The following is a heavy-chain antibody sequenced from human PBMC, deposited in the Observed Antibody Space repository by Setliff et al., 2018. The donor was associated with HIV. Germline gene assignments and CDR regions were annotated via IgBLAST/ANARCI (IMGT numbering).Heavy chain of an antibody. CDR2: ISPNFGHT. Sequence: ASVKVSCKASGYTFTTYGISWVRQAPGHGLEWMGWISPNFGHTKYAQRFLDRVTMTEDTSTDTAYMELSSLRSEDTAVYYCATVGPTIWGAFDIWGQGTMVTVS. J-gene: IGHJ3*02. D-gene: IGHD3-16*01. CDR3: ATVGPTIWGAFDI. V-gene: IGHV1-18*01. CDR1: GYTFTTYG.